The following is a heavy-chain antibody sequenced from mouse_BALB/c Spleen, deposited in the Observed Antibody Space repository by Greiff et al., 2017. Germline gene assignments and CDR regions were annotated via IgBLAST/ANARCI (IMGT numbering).Heavy chain of an antibody. V-gene: IGHV5-6-5*01. D-gene: IGHD2-3*01. CDR2: ISSGGST. J-gene: IGHJ2*01. Sequence: EVQVVESGGGLVKPGGSLKLSCAASGFTFSSYAMSWVRQTPEKRLEWVASISSGGSTYYPDSVKGRFTISRDNARNILYLQMSSLRSEDTAMYYCARGPSMIFDYWGQGTTLTVSS. CDR3: ARGPSMIFDY. CDR1: GFTFSSYA.